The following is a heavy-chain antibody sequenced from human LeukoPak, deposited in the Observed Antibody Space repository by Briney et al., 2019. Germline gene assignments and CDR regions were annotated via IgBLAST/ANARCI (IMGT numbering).Heavy chain of an antibody. CDR1: GFTFSSYA. V-gene: IGHV3-23*01. CDR3: AKDPRKGSSGWYYFDY. J-gene: IGHJ4*02. D-gene: IGHD6-19*01. Sequence: PGGSLRLSCAASGFTFSSYAMSWVRQAPGKGLEWVSAISGSGGSTYYADSVKGRFTISRDNSKNTLYLQMNSLRAEDTAVYYCAKDPRKGSSGWYYFDYWGQGTLVTVSS. CDR2: ISGSGGST.